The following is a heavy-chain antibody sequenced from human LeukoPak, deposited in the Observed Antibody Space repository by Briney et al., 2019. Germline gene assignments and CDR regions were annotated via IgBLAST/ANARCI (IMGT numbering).Heavy chain of an antibody. CDR3: AREYDRSFGAYDC. CDR2: VSKYSGNA. D-gene: IGHD4-17*01. CDR1: NSTFTDYD. J-gene: IGHJ4*02. V-gene: IGHV1-18*01. Sequence: ASVKVSCKASNSTFTDYDITWVRQAPGQGLEWMGWVSKYSGNADYAPKFQGRVSMTTDTSTRTAYMELRSLRPDDTAVYFCAREYDRSFGAYDCWGQGTLVTVSS.